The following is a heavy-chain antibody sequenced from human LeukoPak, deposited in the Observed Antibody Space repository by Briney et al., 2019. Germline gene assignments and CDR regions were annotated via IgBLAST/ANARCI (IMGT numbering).Heavy chain of an antibody. D-gene: IGHD2-2*01. CDR1: GGTFSSYA. CDR2: IIPIFGTA. V-gene: IGHV1-69*05. CDR3: AGIFHCSSTSCYEGYFDY. J-gene: IGHJ4*02. Sequence: GASVKVSCKASGGTFSSYAISWVRQAPGQGLEWMGGIIPIFGTANYAQKFQGRVTITTDESTSTAYMELSSLRSEDTAVYYCAGIFHCSSTSCYEGYFDYWGQGTLVTVSS.